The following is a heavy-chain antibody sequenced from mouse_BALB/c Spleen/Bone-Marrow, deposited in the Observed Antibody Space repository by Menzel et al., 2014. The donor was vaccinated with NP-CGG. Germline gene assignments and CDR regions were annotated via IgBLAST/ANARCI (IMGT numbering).Heavy chain of an antibody. J-gene: IGHJ4*01. CDR2: INPGTGYT. V-gene: IGHV1-7*01. CDR3: ARETGTYVMDY. Sequence: QVQLQQSGAELTKPGASVTMSCKASGYTFTNYWIHRIKQRPGQGLEWIGYINPGTGYTDYNPNFKDKATLTADKSSITAYMQLSSLTSEDSSVYYCARETGTYVMDYWGQGTSVTVAS. D-gene: IGHD4-1*01. CDR1: GYTFTNYW.